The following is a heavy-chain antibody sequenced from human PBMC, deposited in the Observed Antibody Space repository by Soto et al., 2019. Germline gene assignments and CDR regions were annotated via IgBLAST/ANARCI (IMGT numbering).Heavy chain of an antibody. Sequence: SETLSLTCTVSGGSMSSYYWSWIQQPPGKRLKWIGYIYYSGSTNYNPSLKSRVTISVDTSKNQFSLKLSSVTAADTAVYYCARAPERGSGWYYYYYYMDVWGKGTTVTVSS. CDR1: GGSMSSYY. J-gene: IGHJ6*03. D-gene: IGHD6-19*01. CDR2: IYYSGST. V-gene: IGHV4-59*01. CDR3: ARAPERGSGWYYYYYYMDV.